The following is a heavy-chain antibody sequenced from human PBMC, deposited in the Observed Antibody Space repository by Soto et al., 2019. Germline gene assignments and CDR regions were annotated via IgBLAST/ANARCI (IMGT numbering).Heavy chain of an antibody. CDR2: IASDGKDK. Sequence: QVQLVESGGGVVQPGRSLKLSCAASGFTFSNYAIHWVRQAPGKGLEWVAVIASDGKDKRYADSVKDRFTIARDNSKNTVYLQMNSLRGEDTAVHYCAKDGAIAAADYFFDYWGQGSLVTVSS. CDR3: AKDGAIAAADYFFDY. J-gene: IGHJ4*02. D-gene: IGHD6-13*01. V-gene: IGHV3-30*18. CDR1: GFTFSNYA.